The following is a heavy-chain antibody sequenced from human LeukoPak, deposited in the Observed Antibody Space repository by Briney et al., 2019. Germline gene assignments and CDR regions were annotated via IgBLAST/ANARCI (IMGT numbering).Heavy chain of an antibody. Sequence: SQTLSLTCTVSGGSISSGSYYWSWIRQPAGKGLEWIGRIYTSGSTNYNPSLKSRVTISVDTSKNQFSLKLSSVTAADTAVYYCAREIKYYDFWSGYYDYWGQGTLVTVSS. J-gene: IGHJ4*02. CDR1: GGSISSGSYY. CDR3: AREIKYYDFWSGYYDY. D-gene: IGHD3-3*01. V-gene: IGHV4-61*02. CDR2: IYTSGST.